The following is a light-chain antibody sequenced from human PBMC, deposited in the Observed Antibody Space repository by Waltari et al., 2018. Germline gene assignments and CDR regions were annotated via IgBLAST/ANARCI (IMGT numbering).Light chain of an antibody. CDR1: SSDVGGYNY. Sequence: QSALTQPPSASGSPGQSVTISCTGSSSDVGGYNYVSWYQQHPGKAPKLMIYEVTKRPSGVPDRFSGSKPGNTASLTVSGLQAEDEADYYCSSYAGTNKLLFGGGTKLTVL. J-gene: IGLJ2*01. CDR2: EVT. CDR3: SSYAGTNKLL. V-gene: IGLV2-8*01.